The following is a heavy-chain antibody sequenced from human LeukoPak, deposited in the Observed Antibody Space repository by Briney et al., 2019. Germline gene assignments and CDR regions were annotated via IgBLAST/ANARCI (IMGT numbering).Heavy chain of an antibody. CDR1: GGSISSGGYY. CDR2: IYYSGST. Sequence: KTSETLSLTCTVSGGSISSGGYYWSWIRQHPGKGLEWIGYIYYSGSTYYNPSLKSRVTISVDTSKNQFSLKLSSATAADTAVYYCARGVYSSSWIPPGYWGQGTLVTVSS. J-gene: IGHJ4*02. D-gene: IGHD6-13*01. CDR3: ARGVYSSSWIPPGY. V-gene: IGHV4-31*03.